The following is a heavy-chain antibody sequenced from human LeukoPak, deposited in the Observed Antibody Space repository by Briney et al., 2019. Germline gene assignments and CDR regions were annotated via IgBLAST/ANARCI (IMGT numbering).Heavy chain of an antibody. D-gene: IGHD3-22*01. V-gene: IGHV1-18*01. J-gene: IGHJ4*02. Sequence: ASVKVSCKASGYTFTSYGISWVRQAPGQGLEWMGWISAYNGNTNYAQKLQGRVTMTTDTSTITAYMELRSLRSDDTAVYYCAKLGTNYYDSSAKGYYFDYWGQGTLVTVSS. CDR3: AKLGTNYYDSSAKGYYFDY. CDR2: ISAYNGNT. CDR1: GYTFTSYG.